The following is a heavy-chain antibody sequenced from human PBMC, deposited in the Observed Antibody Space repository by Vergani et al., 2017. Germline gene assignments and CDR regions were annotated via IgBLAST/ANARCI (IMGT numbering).Heavy chain of an antibody. CDR2: ISSSGSTI. V-gene: IGHV3-21*05. J-gene: IGHJ6*02. CDR1: GFTFSSYS. Sequence: EVQLVESGGGLVKPGGSLRLSCAASGFTFSSYSMNWVRQAPGKGLEWVSYISSSGSTIYYADSVKGRFTISRDNAKNSLYLQMNSLRAEDTAVYYCARYSLHYYYGMDVWGQGTTVTVSS. D-gene: IGHD4-11*01. CDR3: ARYSLHYYYGMDV.